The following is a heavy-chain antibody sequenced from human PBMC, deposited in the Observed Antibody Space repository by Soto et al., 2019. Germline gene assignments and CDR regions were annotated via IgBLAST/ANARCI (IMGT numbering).Heavy chain of an antibody. Sequence: SETLSLTCTVSGGSISSAGYNWSWIRQHPGKGLEWIGYIYYSGSTYYNPSLKSRVTISVDTSKNQFSLKLSSVTAADTAVYYCATGGYYYGSVSTRSVYYYGMDVWGQGTTVTVSS. D-gene: IGHD3-10*01. V-gene: IGHV4-31*03. CDR1: GGSISSAGYN. CDR2: IYYSGST. J-gene: IGHJ6*02. CDR3: ATGGYYYGSVSTRSVYYYGMDV.